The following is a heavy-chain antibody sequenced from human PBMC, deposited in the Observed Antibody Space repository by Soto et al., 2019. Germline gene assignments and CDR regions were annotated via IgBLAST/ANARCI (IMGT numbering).Heavy chain of an antibody. V-gene: IGHV3-53*01. CDR3: AREWHGYNYWYFDL. J-gene: IGHJ2*01. CDR2: IYSGGST. D-gene: IGHD5-12*01. CDR1: GFTVSSNY. Sequence: EVQLVESGGGLIQPGGSLGLSCAASGFTVSSNYMSWVRQAPGKGLEWVSVIYSGGSTYYADSVKGRFTISRDNSKNTLYLQMNSLRAEDTAVYYCAREWHGYNYWYFDLWGRGTLVTVSS.